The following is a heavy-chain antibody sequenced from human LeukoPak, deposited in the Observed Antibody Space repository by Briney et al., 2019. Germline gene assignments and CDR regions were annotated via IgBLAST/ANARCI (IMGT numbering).Heavy chain of an antibody. J-gene: IGHJ4*02. CDR3: AREGGFYRPLDY. CDR2: VHLDGRT. Sequence: PSETLSFTCGVSGGSISSTNWWTWVRQPPGKGLEWIGEVHLDGRTNYNPSLESRLTMSVDSSENHISLKLTSVTAADTAVYYCAREGGFYRPLDYSGQGTLVTVSS. CDR1: GGSISSTNW. D-gene: IGHD3-3*01. V-gene: IGHV4-4*02.